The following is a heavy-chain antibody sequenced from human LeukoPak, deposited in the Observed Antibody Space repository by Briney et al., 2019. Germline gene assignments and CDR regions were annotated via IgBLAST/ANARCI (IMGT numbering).Heavy chain of an antibody. CDR3: ARGIVATIAPEPYFDY. V-gene: IGHV4-39*07. CDR2: IYYSGST. CDR1: GGSISSSSYY. D-gene: IGHD5-12*01. Sequence: SETLSLTCTVSGGSISSSSYYWGWIRQPPGKGLEWIGSIYYSGSTYYNPSLKSRVTISVDTSKNQFSLKLSSVTAADTAVYYCARGIVATIAPEPYFDYWGQGTLVTVSS. J-gene: IGHJ4*02.